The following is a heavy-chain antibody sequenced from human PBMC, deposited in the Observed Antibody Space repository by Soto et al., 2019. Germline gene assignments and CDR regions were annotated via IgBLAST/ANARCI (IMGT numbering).Heavy chain of an antibody. CDR1: GGSISSCCYP. V-gene: IGHV4-30-2*01. CDR3: ARVFDTVGSFEY. CDR2: IYHSGST. Sequence: SETLSLTCAVSGGSISSCCYPGSWIRQPPGKGLEWIGYIYHSGSTYYNPSLKSRVTISVDRSKNQFSLKLSSVTAADTAVYYCARVFDTVGSFEYWGQGTLVTVSS. J-gene: IGHJ4*02. D-gene: IGHD3-10*02.